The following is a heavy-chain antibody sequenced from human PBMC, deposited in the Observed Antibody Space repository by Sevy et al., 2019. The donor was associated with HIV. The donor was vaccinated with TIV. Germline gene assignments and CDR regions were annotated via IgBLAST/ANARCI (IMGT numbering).Heavy chain of an antibody. Sequence: ASVKVSCKASGYTFTGYYMHWVRQAPGQGLEWMGRINPNSGGTNYAQKFQGRVTMTRDTSISTAYMELSRLRSDDTAVYYCARVSERGYSGYDLARAYYYGMDVWGQGTTVTVSS. D-gene: IGHD5-12*01. J-gene: IGHJ6*02. V-gene: IGHV1-2*06. CDR2: INPNSGGT. CDR3: ARVSERGYSGYDLARAYYYGMDV. CDR1: GYTFTGYY.